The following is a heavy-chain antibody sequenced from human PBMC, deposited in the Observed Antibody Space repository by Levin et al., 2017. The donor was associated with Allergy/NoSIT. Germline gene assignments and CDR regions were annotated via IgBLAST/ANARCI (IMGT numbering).Heavy chain of an antibody. Sequence: PGGSLRLSCKGSGYSFTSYWIGWVRQMPGKGLEWMGIIYPGDSDTRYSPSFQGQVTISADKSISTAYLQWSSLKASDTAMYYCARPSEGGGALGGAFDIWGQGTMVTVSS. J-gene: IGHJ3*02. CDR2: IYPGDSDT. D-gene: IGHD2-21*01. V-gene: IGHV5-51*01. CDR3: ARPSEGGGALGGAFDI. CDR1: GYSFTSYW.